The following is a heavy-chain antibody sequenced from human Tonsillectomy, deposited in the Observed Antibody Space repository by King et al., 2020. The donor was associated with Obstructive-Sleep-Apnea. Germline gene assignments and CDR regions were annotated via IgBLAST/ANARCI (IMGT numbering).Heavy chain of an antibody. J-gene: IGHJ4*02. CDR3: ARHRTAFGIADF. V-gene: IGHV4-59*08. CDR1: GGSISSYY. Sequence: QLQESGPGLVKPSETLSLTCTVSGGSISSYYWGWLRQPPGKGLEWMGYIYYSGSSNYNSSLKGRVTISVDTSKNQFSLKLRSVTAADTAVYYCARHRTAFGIADFWGQGSLVTVSS. D-gene: IGHD6-13*01. CDR2: IYYSGSS.